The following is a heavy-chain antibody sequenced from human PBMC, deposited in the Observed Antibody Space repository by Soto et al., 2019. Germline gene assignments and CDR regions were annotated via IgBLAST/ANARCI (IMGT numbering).Heavy chain of an antibody. CDR2: IYPGNSET. V-gene: IGHV5-51*01. CDR3: AKRSYSCDPRAFYDWFAP. J-gene: IGHJ5*02. CDR1: GYSFSSYW. D-gene: IGHD2-21*01. Sequence: GESLKISCKGSGYSFSSYWIGWVRQMPGKGLEWMGSIYPGNSETRYSPSFQGQVTISADKSISTAYLQWNSLKASDTAIHYCAKRSYSCDPRAFYDWFAPWGQGTLVTVSS.